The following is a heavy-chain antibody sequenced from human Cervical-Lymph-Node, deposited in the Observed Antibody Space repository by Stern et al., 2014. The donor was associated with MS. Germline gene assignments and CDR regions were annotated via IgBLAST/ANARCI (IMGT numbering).Heavy chain of an antibody. V-gene: IGHV3-11*01. CDR2: MSSSWSTI. Sequence: VQLVESGGGLVKPGGSLRLSCAASGFTFSDYYMSGIRQAPGKGLEWVSYMSSSWSTISYADSVKGRFTISRDNAKASLSLQMDSLRAEDTALYYCARVARSSSWRELYSYYGMDVWGQGTTVTVSS. CDR3: ARVARSSSWRELYSYYGMDV. CDR1: GFTFSDYY. J-gene: IGHJ6*02. D-gene: IGHD3-10*01.